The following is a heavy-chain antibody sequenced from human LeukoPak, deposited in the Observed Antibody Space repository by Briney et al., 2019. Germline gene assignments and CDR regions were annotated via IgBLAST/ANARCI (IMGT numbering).Heavy chain of an antibody. CDR3: ARHNREYARDSPLDY. Sequence: PGESLQTSCKGSGYTFITNWIVWLRQMPGKDLEWLGIFNPGDSHTRDSPSFQGQVTISADKSISTAYLQCSSLKASDTAMDFCARHNREYARDSPLDYWGQGTLVTVSS. CDR2: FNPGDSHT. CDR1: GYTFITNW. J-gene: IGHJ4*02. D-gene: IGHD1-14*01. V-gene: IGHV5-51*01.